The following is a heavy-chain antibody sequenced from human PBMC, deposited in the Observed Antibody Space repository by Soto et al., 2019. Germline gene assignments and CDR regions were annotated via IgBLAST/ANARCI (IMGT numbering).Heavy chain of an antibody. Sequence: GGSLILSCAASGFTFSDYYMSWIRQAPGKGLEWVSYISGSSSYTNYADSVKGRFTISRDNAKNSLYLQMNSLRAEDTAVYYCVRDDSSAIQHYWGQGTLVTVSS. J-gene: IGHJ4*02. D-gene: IGHD3-22*01. CDR3: VRDDSSAIQHY. CDR1: GFTFSDYY. CDR2: ISGSSSYT. V-gene: IGHV3-11*05.